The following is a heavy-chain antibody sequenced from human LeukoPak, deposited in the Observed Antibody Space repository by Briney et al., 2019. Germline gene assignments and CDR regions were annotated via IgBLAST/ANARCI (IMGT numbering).Heavy chain of an antibody. V-gene: IGHV3-74*01. CDR2: IKGDGSAT. CDR3: ANSDYDILTGWVY. Sequence: GGSLRLSCAASGFTVSNNYMSWVRQAPGKGLVWVSSIKGDGSATTYADSVEGRFTISRDNSKNTLYLQMNSLRAEDTAVYYCANSDYDILTGWVYWGQGTLVTVSS. D-gene: IGHD3-9*01. CDR1: GFTVSNNY. J-gene: IGHJ4*02.